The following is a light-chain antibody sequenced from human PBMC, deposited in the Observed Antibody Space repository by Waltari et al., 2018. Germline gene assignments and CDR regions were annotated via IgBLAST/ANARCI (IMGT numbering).Light chain of an antibody. Sequence: IQMTQSPPALSASVGDRVAITCRASQSISDYLHWYQQKPGKAPGVLIYTASSLQRGVPTRFSGSGSGTEFTLTISTLQPEDAATDYCQQSYSSPWTFGQGTKVGIK. J-gene: IGKJ1*01. V-gene: IGKV1-39*01. CDR2: TAS. CDR3: QQSYSSPWT. CDR1: QSISDY.